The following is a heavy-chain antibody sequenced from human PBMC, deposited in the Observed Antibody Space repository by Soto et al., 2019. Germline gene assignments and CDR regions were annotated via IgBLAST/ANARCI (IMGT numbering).Heavy chain of an antibody. CDR2: IYYSGST. J-gene: IGHJ4*02. V-gene: IGHV4-30-4*01. CDR3: ARVGGFGATTIDY. CDR1: GGSISSCDYY. D-gene: IGHD3-10*01. Sequence: QVQLQESGPGLVKPSQTLSLTCTVSGGSISSCDYYWSWIRQPPGKGLQWIGYIYYSGSTYYNPSLESRVTLSVDTSKNQFSLKLSSVTAADTAVYYCARVGGFGATTIDYWGQGTLVTVSS.